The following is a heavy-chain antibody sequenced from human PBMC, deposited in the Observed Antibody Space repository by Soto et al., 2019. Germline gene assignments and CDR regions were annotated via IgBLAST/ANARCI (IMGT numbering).Heavy chain of an antibody. V-gene: IGHV4-39*01. D-gene: IGHD5-18*01. Sequence: PSETLSLTCTVSGGSISNSSYYWGWIRQPPGKGLEWIGAIYYSGSTYYNPSLKSRVTISLDTSKNQFSLKLSSVTAADTALHYCARRWDSYGKGYFDYWGQGTLVTVSS. CDR2: IYYSGST. J-gene: IGHJ4*02. CDR1: GGSISNSSYY. CDR3: ARRWDSYGKGYFDY.